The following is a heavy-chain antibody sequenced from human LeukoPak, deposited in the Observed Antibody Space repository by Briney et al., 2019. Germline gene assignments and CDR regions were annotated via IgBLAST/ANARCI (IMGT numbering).Heavy chain of an antibody. CDR3: ARLVGAPSYFDY. CDR1: GGSISSSSYY. J-gene: IGHJ4*02. Sequence: SETLSLTCTVSGGSISSSSYYWGWIRQPPGKGLEWIGSIYYSGSTYYNPSLKSRVTISVDTSKNQFSLKLSSVTAADTAVYYCARLVGAPSYFDYWGQGTLVTVSS. CDR2: IYYSGST. V-gene: IGHV4-39*01. D-gene: IGHD1-26*01.